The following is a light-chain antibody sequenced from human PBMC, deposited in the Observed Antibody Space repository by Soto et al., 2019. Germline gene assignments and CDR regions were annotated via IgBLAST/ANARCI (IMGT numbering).Light chain of an antibody. CDR3: SSNTSSSTHV. V-gene: IGLV2-14*01. CDR2: DVS. J-gene: IGLJ1*01. CDR1: SSDVGGYNY. Sequence: QSVLTQPASVSGSPGQSITISCTGTSSDVGGYNYVSWYQQHRGKAPKLMIYDVSNRPSGVSNRFSGSKSGNTASLTISGLQAEDEADYYCSSNTSSSTHVYGTGTKLTVL.